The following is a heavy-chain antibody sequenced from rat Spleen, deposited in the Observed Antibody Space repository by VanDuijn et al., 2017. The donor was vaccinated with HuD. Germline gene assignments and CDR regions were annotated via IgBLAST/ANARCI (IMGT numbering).Heavy chain of an antibody. Sequence: EVQLEESGGGLVQPGRSLKLSCAASGFTFSNYDMAWVRQAPKKGLEWVASISYEGSSTYYGDSVKGRFTISRDNAENTVYLQMNSLRSEDTATYYCAKENYYGFIFDFWGQGVMVTVSS. CDR2: ISYEGSST. V-gene: IGHV5-22*01. CDR3: AKENYYGFIFDF. CDR1: GFTFSNYD. D-gene: IGHD1-7*01. J-gene: IGHJ2*01.